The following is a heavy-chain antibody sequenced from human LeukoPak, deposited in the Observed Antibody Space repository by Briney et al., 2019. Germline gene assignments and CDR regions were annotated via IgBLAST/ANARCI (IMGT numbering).Heavy chain of an antibody. J-gene: IGHJ4*02. D-gene: IGHD2-2*01. CDR3: ARDPQDIVVVPAAV. V-gene: IGHV3-21*01. CDR2: ISSSSSYI. Sequence: GGSLRLSCAPSGFTFSSYSMNWVRQAPGKGLEWVSSISSSSSYIYYADSVKGRFTISRDNAKNSLYLQMNSLRAEDTAVYYCARDPQDIVVVPAAVWGQGTLVTVSS. CDR1: GFTFSSYS.